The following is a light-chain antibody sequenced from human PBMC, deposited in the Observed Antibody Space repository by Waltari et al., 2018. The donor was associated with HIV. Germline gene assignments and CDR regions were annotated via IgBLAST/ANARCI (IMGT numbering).Light chain of an antibody. V-gene: IGKV4-1*01. CDR2: WAS. CDR1: PSVFLRPCSKNC. CDR3: QQYYATPFT. Sequence: DIVMNRTPHPLAVSLGGGGTVECRSSPSVFLRPCSKNCLGWYQQKPGQPPKLFSRWASAREPGVHDRFSGSGSGTDFTLTISSLQAEDVSVYYCQQYYATPFTFGPGTKVDIQ. J-gene: IGKJ3*01.